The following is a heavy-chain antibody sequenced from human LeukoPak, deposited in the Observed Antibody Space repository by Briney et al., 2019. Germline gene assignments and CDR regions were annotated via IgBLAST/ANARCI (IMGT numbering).Heavy chain of an antibody. CDR1: GFTFSSYA. V-gene: IGHV3-23*01. D-gene: IGHD3-22*01. J-gene: IGHJ4*02. CDR3: AKDGPSSFYYDSSGYNCFDY. CDR2: ISGSGGST. Sequence: PGGSLRLSCAASGFTFSSYAMSWVRQAPGKGLEWVSAISGSGGSTYYADSVKGRFTISRDNSKNTLYLQMNSLRAEHTAVYYCAKDGPSSFYYDSSGYNCFDYWGQGTLVTVSS.